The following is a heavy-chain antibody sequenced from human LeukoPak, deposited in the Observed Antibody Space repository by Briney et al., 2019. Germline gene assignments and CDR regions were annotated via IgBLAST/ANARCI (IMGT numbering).Heavy chain of an antibody. Sequence: GRALRLSCAASGFTFSSYGMHWVRQSPGNGLEWVAVIWYDGSNKYYADSVKGRFTISRDNSKNTLYLQMNSLRAEDTAVYYCARDSNLIAWLDYWGQGTLVNVSS. CDR1: GFTFSSYG. V-gene: IGHV3-33*01. J-gene: IGHJ4*02. CDR3: ARDSNLIAWLDY. CDR2: IWYDGSNK. D-gene: IGHD2/OR15-2a*01.